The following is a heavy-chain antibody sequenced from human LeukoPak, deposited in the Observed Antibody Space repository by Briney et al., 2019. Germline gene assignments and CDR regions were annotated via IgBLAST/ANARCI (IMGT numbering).Heavy chain of an antibody. V-gene: IGHV1-3*01. CDR3: ARTKQHYGSGTPKPFDP. CDR1: GYTFTSYA. CDR2: INAGNGNT. J-gene: IGHJ5*02. D-gene: IGHD3-10*01. Sequence: GASVKVSCKASGYTFTSYAMHWVRQAPGQRLERMGWINAGNGNTKYSQKFQGRVTITRDTSASTAYMELSSLRSEDTAVYYCARTKQHYGSGTPKPFDPWGQGTLVTVSS.